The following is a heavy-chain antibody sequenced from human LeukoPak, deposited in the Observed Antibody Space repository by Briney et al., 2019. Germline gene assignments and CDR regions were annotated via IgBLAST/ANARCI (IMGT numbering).Heavy chain of an antibody. J-gene: IGHJ4*02. CDR1: GFTFSRYD. CDR3: AKDSTRYYGVLTVNLREKGALDY. D-gene: IGHD3-9*01. Sequence: GGSLSLSCTASGFTFSRYDMHWVRQAQGKGLEWVAFIRYDGTKKYYADSVRGRFTVSKDNSKNTLYLQMNSLRAEDTAVYYCAKDSTRYYGVLTVNLREKGALDYWGQGTLVTVSS. V-gene: IGHV3-30*02. CDR2: IRYDGTKK.